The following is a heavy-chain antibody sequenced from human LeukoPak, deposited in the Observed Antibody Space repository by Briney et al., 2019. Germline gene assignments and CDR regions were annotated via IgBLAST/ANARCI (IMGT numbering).Heavy chain of an antibody. CDR1: GFTFSSYA. J-gene: IGHJ2*01. D-gene: IGHD3-9*01. CDR2: ISGSGGST. CDR3: AREAPLTGDWYFDL. Sequence: PGGSLRLSCTASGFTFSSYAMSWVRQAPGKGLEWVSGISGSGGSTDYADSVKGRFTISRDNSKHTLYLQMNSLRAEDSAVYYCAREAPLTGDWYFDLWGRGTLVTVSS. V-gene: IGHV3-23*01.